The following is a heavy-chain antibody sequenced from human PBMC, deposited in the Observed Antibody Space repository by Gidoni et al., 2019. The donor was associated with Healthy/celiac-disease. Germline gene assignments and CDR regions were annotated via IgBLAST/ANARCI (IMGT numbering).Heavy chain of an antibody. V-gene: IGHV1-46*01. D-gene: IGHD6-6*01. CDR2: INPSGAST. Sequence: QVQLVQSGAEVKKPGASVKVSCKASGYTFTSYYMHWVRQAPGQGLEWMVIINPSGASTRYAQQFQGRVTMTRDTSTSTVYMELRSLRSEDTAVYYCARGDSASSSLGYWGQGPLVTVSS. CDR1: GYTFTSYY. J-gene: IGHJ4*02. CDR3: ARGDSASSSLGY.